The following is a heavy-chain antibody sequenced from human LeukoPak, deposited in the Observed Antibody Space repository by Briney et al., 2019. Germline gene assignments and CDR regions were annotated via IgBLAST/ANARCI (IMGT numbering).Heavy chain of an antibody. V-gene: IGHV4-59*12. D-gene: IGHD6-19*01. CDR2: LYYSGSSGST. CDR1: GGSISNYY. Sequence: PSETLSLTCTVSGGSISNYYWSWIRQPPGKGLEWIGYLYYSGSSGSTNYNPSLKSRVTISVDTSKNQFSLKLSSVTAADTAVYYCAGLNSGWYGYFDLWGRGTLVTVSS. CDR3: AGLNSGWYGYFDL. J-gene: IGHJ2*01.